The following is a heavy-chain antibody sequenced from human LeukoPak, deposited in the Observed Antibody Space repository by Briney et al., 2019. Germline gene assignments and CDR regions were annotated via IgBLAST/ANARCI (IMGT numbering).Heavy chain of an antibody. J-gene: IGHJ5*02. D-gene: IGHD6-13*01. CDR3: ARDREIAAGNFFDP. CDR2: SNSDGSST. CDR1: GFTFSNYW. Sequence: TGGSLRLSCAASGFTFSNYWMHWVRQAPGKGLVWVSRSNSDGSSTTYADSVKGRFTISRDNAKNTLYLQMNNLRAEYTAVYSCARDREIAAGNFFDPWGQGTLVTVSS. V-gene: IGHV3-74*01.